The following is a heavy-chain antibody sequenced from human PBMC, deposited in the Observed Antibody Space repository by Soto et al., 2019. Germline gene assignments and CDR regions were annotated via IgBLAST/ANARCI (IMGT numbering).Heavy chain of an antibody. D-gene: IGHD3-16*01. CDR3: ARDRFFDY. V-gene: IGHV4-59*01. CDR1: GGSIRNYY. J-gene: IGHJ4*02. Sequence: QVQLQESGPGLVKPSETLSLTCTVSGGSIRNYYWSWIRQPPGKGLEWIGSVYESGVTNYNPSLESRVTISIDTSKSQFSLKLTSVTAAETAVYYCARDRFFDYWGQGTLVTVSS. CDR2: VYESGVT.